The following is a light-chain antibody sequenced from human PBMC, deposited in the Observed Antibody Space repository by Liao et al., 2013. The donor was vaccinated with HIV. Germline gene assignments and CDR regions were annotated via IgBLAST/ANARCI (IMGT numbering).Light chain of an antibody. V-gene: IGLV3-21*01. CDR2: YDT. CDR1: NIGSKS. J-gene: IGLJ1*01. CDR3: QAWDFDTSFV. Sequence: SYVLTQPPSVSVAPGKTARITCGGNNIGSKSVHWYQQKPGQAPVLVIYYDTDRPSGIPERFSGSNSGKTATLTISGTQTVDEADYYCQAWDFDTSFVFGTGTKVSVL.